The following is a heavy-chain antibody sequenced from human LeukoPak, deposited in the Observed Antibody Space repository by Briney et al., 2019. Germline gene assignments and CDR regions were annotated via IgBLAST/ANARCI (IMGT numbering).Heavy chain of an antibody. CDR1: GFTFSSYA. V-gene: IGHV3-23*01. D-gene: IGHD3-3*01. Sequence: PGGSLRLSCAASGFTFSSYAMSWVRQAPGKGLEWVSAISGSGGSTYYADSVKGRFTISRDNSKNTLYLQMNSLRAEDTAVYYCARDRIRTDFWSGYPAAFDIWGQGTMVTVSS. J-gene: IGHJ3*02. CDR3: ARDRIRTDFWSGYPAAFDI. CDR2: ISGSGGST.